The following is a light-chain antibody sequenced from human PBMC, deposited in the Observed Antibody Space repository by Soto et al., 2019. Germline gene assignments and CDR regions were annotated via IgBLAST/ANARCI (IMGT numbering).Light chain of an antibody. CDR2: RNN. J-gene: IGLJ2*01. Sequence: QSVLTQPPSASGTPGQRVAISCSGSSPNIGSNFAYWYQHFRGTAPKLLILRNNQRPSGVPDRFSASKSGTSASLSSSGLGAEDEADYYCAAWDDSLKSVVFGGGTKLTVL. V-gene: IGLV1-47*01. CDR3: AAWDDSLKSVV. CDR1: SPNIGSNF.